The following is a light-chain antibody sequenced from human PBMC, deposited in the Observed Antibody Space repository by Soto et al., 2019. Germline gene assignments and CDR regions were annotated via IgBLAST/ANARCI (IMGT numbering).Light chain of an antibody. CDR3: CSFAGSSDV. J-gene: IGLJ1*01. V-gene: IGLV2-23*02. Sequence: QSALTQPVSVSGSPGQSITISCTGTSSDVGSYNLVSWYQQHPGKAPKLMIYEVTKRPSGVSNRFSGSKSGNTASLTISGLQAEDEADYYCCSFAGSSDVFGTGTKLTVL. CDR1: SSDVGSYNL. CDR2: EVT.